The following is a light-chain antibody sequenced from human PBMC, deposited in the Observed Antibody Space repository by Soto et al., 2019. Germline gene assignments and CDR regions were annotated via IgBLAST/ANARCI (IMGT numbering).Light chain of an antibody. Sequence: ESVLTQSPATLSLSPGERATLSCRASQSVSSYLAWYQQKPGQAPRLLIYDASNRATGIPARFSGSGSGTAFTRTISSLEPEDFAVYYCQQRSNWPTFGQGTKLEIK. CDR3: QQRSNWPT. CDR2: DAS. V-gene: IGKV3-11*01. CDR1: QSVSSY. J-gene: IGKJ2*01.